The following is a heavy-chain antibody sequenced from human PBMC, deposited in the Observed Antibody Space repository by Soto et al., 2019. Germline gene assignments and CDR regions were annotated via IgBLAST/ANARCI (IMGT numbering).Heavy chain of an antibody. J-gene: IGHJ4*02. CDR1: GASVSSTYW. CDR3: ARYNAASGTYYFDY. Sequence: PSETLSLTCAVSGASVSSTYWWSWVRQPPGKGPEWIGEINHRGSANYNPSLRSRVTMSVDISKSQFSLRLTSVTAADTAVYYCARYNAASGTYYFDYWGQGALVTVS. CDR2: INHRGSA. D-gene: IGHD6-13*01. V-gene: IGHV4-4*02.